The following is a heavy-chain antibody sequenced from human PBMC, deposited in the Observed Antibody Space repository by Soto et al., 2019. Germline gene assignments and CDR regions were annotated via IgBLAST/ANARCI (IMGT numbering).Heavy chain of an antibody. CDR2: IYYSGST. CDR1: GGPISSGDYY. D-gene: IGHD5-12*01. CDR3: ARSGVYSGYDVYYYGMDV. J-gene: IGHJ6*02. V-gene: IGHV4-30-4*01. Sequence: SETLSLTCTVSGGPISSGDYYWSWIRQPPGKGLEGIGYIYYSGSTYYNPSLKSRVTISVDTSKNQFSLKLSSVTAADTAVYYCARSGVYSGYDVYYYGMDVWGQGTTVTVSS.